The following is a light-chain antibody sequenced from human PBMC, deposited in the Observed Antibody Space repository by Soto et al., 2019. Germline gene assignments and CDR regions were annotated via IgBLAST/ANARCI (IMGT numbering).Light chain of an antibody. Sequence: DIQMTQSPSSLSASEGDRVTITCRASQSINSYLNWYQQKPGKGPKLLIHAASSLQSGVPSRFRGSGSGTDFTLTISSLQPEDFATYYCQQSYSAPFTFGPGTKVDVK. CDR3: QQSYSAPFT. CDR2: AAS. J-gene: IGKJ3*01. V-gene: IGKV1-39*01. CDR1: QSINSY.